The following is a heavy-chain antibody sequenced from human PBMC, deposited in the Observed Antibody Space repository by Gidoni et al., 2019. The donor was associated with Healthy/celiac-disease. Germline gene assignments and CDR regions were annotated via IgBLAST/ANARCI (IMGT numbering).Heavy chain of an antibody. D-gene: IGHD6-13*01. V-gene: IGHV4-59*01. Sequence: QVQLQESGPGLVKPSETLSLTCTVSGGSISSYSWSWIRQPPGKGLEWIGYIYYSGRTTYNPSLKSRVTISVDTSKNQFSLKLSSVTAADTAVYYCARGRSSSWEHFGMDVWGQGTTVTVSS. J-gene: IGHJ6*02. CDR1: GGSISSYS. CDR3: ARGRSSSWEHFGMDV. CDR2: IYYSGRT.